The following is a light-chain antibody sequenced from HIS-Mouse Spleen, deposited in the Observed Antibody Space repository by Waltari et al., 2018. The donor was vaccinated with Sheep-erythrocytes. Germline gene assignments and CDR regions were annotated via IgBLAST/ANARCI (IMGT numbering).Light chain of an antibody. CDR2: ADS. J-gene: IGKJ1*01. V-gene: IGKV1-17*01. CDR1: QGIRND. Sequence: DIQLTQFPSSLSASVGDRVTITCRASQGIRNDLSWYQQKPGKAPKRLIYADSSLQSGVASRFSGSGSGTEFTLTISSLQPEDFATYDCLQHNSYPWTFGQGTKVEIK. CDR3: LQHNSYPWT.